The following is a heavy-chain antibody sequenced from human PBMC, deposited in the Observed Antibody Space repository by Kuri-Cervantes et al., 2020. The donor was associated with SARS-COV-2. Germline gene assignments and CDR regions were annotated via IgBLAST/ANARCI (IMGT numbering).Heavy chain of an antibody. CDR3: ARDEVDSSGYQPDGAFDI. D-gene: IGHD3-22*01. CDR2: IYYSGST. J-gene: IGHJ3*02. V-gene: IGHV4-39*07. CDR1: GGSISSSSYY. Sequence: SETLSLTCTVSGGSISSSSYYWGWIRQPPGKGLEWIGSIYYSGSTYYNPSLKSRVSISLDRSKNQFSLKLSSVTAADTAMYYCARDEVDSSGYQPDGAFDIWGQGTMVTVSS.